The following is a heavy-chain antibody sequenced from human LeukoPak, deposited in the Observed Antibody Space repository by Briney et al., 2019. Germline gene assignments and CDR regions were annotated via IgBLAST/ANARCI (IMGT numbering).Heavy chain of an antibody. D-gene: IGHD5-24*01. Sequence: GGSLRLSCAASGFIFSSYSMNWVRQAPGKGLEWVSYISSSSSTMYYADSVKGRFTISRDNSKNTLYLQMNSLRAEDTSVYYCAKSGYNRFDYWGQGTLVTVSS. CDR2: ISSSSSTM. CDR1: GFIFSSYS. CDR3: AKSGYNRFDY. J-gene: IGHJ4*02. V-gene: IGHV3-48*01.